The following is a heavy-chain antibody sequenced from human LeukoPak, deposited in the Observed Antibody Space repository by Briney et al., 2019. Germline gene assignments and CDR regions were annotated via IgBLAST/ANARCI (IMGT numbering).Heavy chain of an antibody. CDR2: IHYSGAT. CDR3: ARDAAGFNSSWELDY. D-gene: IGHD6-13*01. V-gene: IGHV4-59*01. Sequence: PSETLSLTCTVSGGSISSNYWSWIRQPPGKGLEWIGYIHYSGATNYNPSLKSRVTISADTSKNQFSLKLSSVTAADTAMYYCARDAAGFNSSWELDYWGQGTLVTVSS. CDR1: GGSISSNY. J-gene: IGHJ4*02.